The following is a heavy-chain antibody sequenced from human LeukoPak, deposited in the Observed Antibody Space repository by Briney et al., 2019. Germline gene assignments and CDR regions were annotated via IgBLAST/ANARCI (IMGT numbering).Heavy chain of an antibody. CDR1: GGSISSSSYY. CDR2: IYYSGST. D-gene: IGHD5-18*01. Sequence: SETLSLTCTVSGGSISSSSYYWGWIRQPPGKGLEWIGSIYYSGSTYYNPSLKSRVTISVDPSKHQFPLKLSSVTAAGTAVYYCARHSGYSYGYAYYYYYMDVWGKGTTVTVSS. J-gene: IGHJ6*03. V-gene: IGHV4-39*01. CDR3: ARHSGYSYGYAYYYYYMDV.